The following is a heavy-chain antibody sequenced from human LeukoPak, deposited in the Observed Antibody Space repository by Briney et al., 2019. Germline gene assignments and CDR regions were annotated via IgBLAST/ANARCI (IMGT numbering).Heavy chain of an antibody. CDR2: IYYSGSP. J-gene: IGHJ4*02. CDR1: GGSISSYY. CDR3: ARLAGDQAFDY. Sequence: PSETLSLTCTVSGGSISSYYWSWIRQPPGKGLEWIGYIYYSGSPTYNPSLKSRVTISVDTSKNQFSLKLSSVTAADTAVYYCARLAGDQAFDYWGQGTLVTVSS. D-gene: IGHD7-27*01. V-gene: IGHV4-59*08.